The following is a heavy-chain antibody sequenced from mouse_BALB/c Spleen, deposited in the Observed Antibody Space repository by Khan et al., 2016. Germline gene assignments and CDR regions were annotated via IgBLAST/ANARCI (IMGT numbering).Heavy chain of an antibody. CDR3: AEDYYGSNWFAY. CDR2: INTNTGEP. V-gene: IGHV9-3*02. D-gene: IGHD1-1*01. Sequence: QIQLVQSGPELKKPGETVKISCKASGYTFTNYGMNWVKQAPGKGLKWMVWINTNTGEPTYAEEFKGRFAFSLETSARTAYLQINNLKNEDTATYFCAEDYYGSNWFAYWGQGTLVTVSA. CDR1: GYTFTNYG. J-gene: IGHJ3*01.